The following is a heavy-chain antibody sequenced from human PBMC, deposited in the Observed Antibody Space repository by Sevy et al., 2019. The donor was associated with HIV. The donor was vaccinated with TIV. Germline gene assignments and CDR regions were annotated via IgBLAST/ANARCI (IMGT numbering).Heavy chain of an antibody. CDR2: IYTSGST. Sequence: SETLSLTCTVSGGSISSGNYYWSWIRQPAGKGLEWIGRIYTSGSTNYNPSLKSRVIISVDTSKNQFSLKLSSVTAADTAVHYCARESGDCSSTSCYEGVFDYWGQGTLVNVSS. J-gene: IGHJ4*02. CDR1: GGSISSGNYY. D-gene: IGHD2-2*01. CDR3: ARESGDCSSTSCYEGVFDY. V-gene: IGHV4-61*02.